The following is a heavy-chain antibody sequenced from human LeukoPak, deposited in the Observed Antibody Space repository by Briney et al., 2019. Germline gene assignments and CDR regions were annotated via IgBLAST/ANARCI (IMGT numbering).Heavy chain of an antibody. V-gene: IGHV3-74*01. CDR3: ARAPSEIGGYYPEYFRH. Sequence: GGSLRLSCAASGFTFSIYCMHWLRQAPGKGLVWVSRIKSDGSTRYADSVKGRFTISRDNAKNTVSLQMNSLRAEDTGVYYCARAPSEIGGYYPEYFRHWGQGTLVTVSP. J-gene: IGHJ1*01. D-gene: IGHD3-22*01. CDR1: GFTFSIYC. CDR2: IKSDGST.